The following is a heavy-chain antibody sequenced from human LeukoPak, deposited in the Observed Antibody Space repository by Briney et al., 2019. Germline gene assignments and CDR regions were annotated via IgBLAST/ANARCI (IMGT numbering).Heavy chain of an antibody. Sequence: SETLSLTCTVSGYSISSGYYWGWIRQPPGKGLEWIGSIYHSGSTYYNPSLKSRVTISVDTSKNQFSLKLSSVTAADTAVYYCARDQGHSSGWYVLPWGQGTLVTVSS. D-gene: IGHD6-19*01. J-gene: IGHJ5*02. CDR1: GYSISSGYY. CDR2: IYHSGST. CDR3: ARDQGHSSGWYVLP. V-gene: IGHV4-38-2*02.